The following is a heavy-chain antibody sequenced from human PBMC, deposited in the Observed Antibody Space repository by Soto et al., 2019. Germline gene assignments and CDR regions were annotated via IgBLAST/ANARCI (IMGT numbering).Heavy chain of an antibody. J-gene: IGHJ4*02. CDR2: IYETGAT. D-gene: IGHD7-27*01. Sequence: SETLSLTXSVSGGSISRGGYYWSWIRQHPGEGLEYIGYIYETGATYYTPSLKSRVSISADTSKNQFSLKLSSVTGADTAVYFCARIAVPGASYWGQGTLVTVSS. V-gene: IGHV4-31*02. CDR1: GGSISRGGYY. CDR3: ARIAVPGASY.